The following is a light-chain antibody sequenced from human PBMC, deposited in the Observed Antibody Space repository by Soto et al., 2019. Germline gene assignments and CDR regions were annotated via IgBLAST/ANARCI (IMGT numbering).Light chain of an antibody. Sequence: VLTQSPYTLSCSPLDTSTLSCRASQSVDRYVAWYQQKLGQAPRLLIYDAYTRATGVAARFTGSGSATDFSLTITSLEPEDFAVYYCQQRAKWPSTFGPGTKVDIK. V-gene: IGKV3-11*01. CDR2: DAY. CDR1: QSVDRY. J-gene: IGKJ2*02. CDR3: QQRAKWPST.